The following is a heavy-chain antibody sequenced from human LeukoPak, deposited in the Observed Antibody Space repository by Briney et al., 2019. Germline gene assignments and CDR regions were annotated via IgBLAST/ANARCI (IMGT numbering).Heavy chain of an antibody. Sequence: PSETLSLTCTVSGGSISSYYWSWIRQPPGKGLEWIGYIYYSGSTNYNPSLKSRVTISVDTSKNQFSLKLSSVTAADTAVYYCARQRGGSSWYYFDYWGQGTLVTVSS. V-gene: IGHV4-59*08. CDR3: ARQRGGSSWYYFDY. J-gene: IGHJ4*02. D-gene: IGHD6-13*01. CDR2: IYYSGST. CDR1: GGSISSYY.